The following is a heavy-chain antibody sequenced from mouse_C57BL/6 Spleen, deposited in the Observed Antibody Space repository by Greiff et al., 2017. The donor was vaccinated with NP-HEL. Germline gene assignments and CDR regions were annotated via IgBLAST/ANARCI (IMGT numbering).Heavy chain of an antibody. V-gene: IGHV5-9*01. CDR3: ARREIYDGSPWFAY. CDR2: ISGGGGNT. Sequence: EVNLVESGGGLVKPGGSLKLSCAASGFTFSSYTMSWVRQTPEKRLEWVATISGGGGNTYYPDSVKGRFTISRDNAKNTLYLQMSSLRAEDTALYYCARREIYDGSPWFAYWGQGTLVTVSA. D-gene: IGHD2-3*01. CDR1: GFTFSSYT. J-gene: IGHJ3*01.